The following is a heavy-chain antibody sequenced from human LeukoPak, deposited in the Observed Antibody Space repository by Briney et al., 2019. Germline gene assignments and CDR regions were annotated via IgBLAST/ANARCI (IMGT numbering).Heavy chain of an antibody. CDR2: IIPIFGTA. Sequence: GASVKVSCKASGGTFSSQAISWVRQAPGQGLEWMGGIIPIFGTANYAQKFQGKVTITADKSTSTVYMALSSLRSEDTAVYYCARGPDSSTYYYFYWGQGTLVTASS. CDR1: GGTFSSQA. V-gene: IGHV1-69*06. D-gene: IGHD3-22*01. CDR3: ARGPDSSTYYYFY. J-gene: IGHJ4*02.